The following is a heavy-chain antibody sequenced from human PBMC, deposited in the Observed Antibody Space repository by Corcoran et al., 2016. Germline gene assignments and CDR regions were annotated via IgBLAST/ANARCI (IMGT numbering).Heavy chain of an antibody. CDR1: GFTFSRYW. V-gene: IGHV3-7*01. CDR3: ARDFASDTLGY. Sequence: EVQLVESGGGLVQPGGSLRLSCAASGFTFSRYWMNWVRQAPGKGLEWVANIKQDGSEKYYVDSVKGRFTVSRDNAKNSLSLQMNSLRAEDTAVYYCARDFASDTLGYWGQGTLVTVSS. D-gene: IGHD5-18*01. CDR2: IKQDGSEK. J-gene: IGHJ4*02.